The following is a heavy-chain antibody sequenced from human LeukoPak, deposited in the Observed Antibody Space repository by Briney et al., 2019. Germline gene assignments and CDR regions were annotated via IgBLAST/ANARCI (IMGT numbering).Heavy chain of an antibody. D-gene: IGHD2-2*01. CDR3: AKWGDIVVVPAAPVDY. V-gene: IGHV3-23*01. Sequence: PGGSLRLSXAASGFTFSSYAMSWVRQAPGKGLEWVSAISGSGGSTYYADSVKGRFTISRDNSKNTLYLQMNSLRAEDTAVYYCAKWGDIVVVPAAPVDYWGQGTLVTVSS. CDR2: ISGSGGST. J-gene: IGHJ4*02. CDR1: GFTFSSYA.